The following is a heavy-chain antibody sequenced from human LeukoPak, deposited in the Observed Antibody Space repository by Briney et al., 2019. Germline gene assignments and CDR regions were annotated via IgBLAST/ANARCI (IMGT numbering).Heavy chain of an antibody. D-gene: IGHD5-18*01. CDR2: ISAYNGNT. CDR3: ARDTAMVTLHRYFDY. CDR1: GGTFSSYG. V-gene: IGHV1-18*01. Sequence: ASVKVSCKASGGTFSSYGFSWVRQAPGQGLEWMGWISAYNGNTNYAQKLQGRVTMTTDTSTSTAYMELRSLRSDDTAVYYCARDTAMVTLHRYFDYWGQGTLVTVSS. J-gene: IGHJ4*02.